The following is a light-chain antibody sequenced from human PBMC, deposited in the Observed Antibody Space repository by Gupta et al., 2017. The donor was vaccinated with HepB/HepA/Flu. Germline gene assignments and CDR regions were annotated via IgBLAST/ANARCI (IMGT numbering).Light chain of an antibody. Sequence: DIQMTQSPSSLSASVGDRVTITCQASHHINYYLNWYQQKPGKAPKLLVDDASNVETGVPSRFSGSGFGTYFTFTIDSLQPEDIATYFCQHDDHLPFTFGGGTTVDTK. J-gene: IGKJ4*01. V-gene: IGKV1-33*01. CDR2: DAS. CDR1: HHINYY. CDR3: QHDDHLPFT.